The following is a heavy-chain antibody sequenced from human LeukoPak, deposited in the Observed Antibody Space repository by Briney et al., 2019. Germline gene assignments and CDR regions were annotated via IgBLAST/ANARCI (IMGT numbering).Heavy chain of an antibody. CDR2: ISGSGGNT. D-gene: IGHD4-17*01. V-gene: IGHV3-23*01. Sequence: GGSLRLSCAASGFTFSVYAMSWVRQAPGKGLGWVSAISGSGGNTYYADSVKGRFTISRDNAKNTLYLQMNSLRADDTAAYYCAKLLNASGDYYFDSWGQGTLVTVSS. J-gene: IGHJ4*02. CDR3: AKLLNASGDYYFDS. CDR1: GFTFSVYA.